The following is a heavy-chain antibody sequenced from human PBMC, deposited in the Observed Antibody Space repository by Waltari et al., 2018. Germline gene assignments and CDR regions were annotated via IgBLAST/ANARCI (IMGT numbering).Heavy chain of an antibody. D-gene: IGHD1-1*01. CDR1: GYTFTGYY. CDR3: ARMWRNEQTDGY. V-gene: IGHV1-2*02. J-gene: IGHJ4*02. CDR2: IKPNDGGT. Sequence: QVQLVQSGAEVKKPGASVTVSCKASGYTFTGYYMPWVRQAPGQGLEWMGWIKPNDGGTNYAQKVQSRVTMTRDTSISTAYMELSRLRSDDTAVYYCARMWRNEQTDGYWGQGTLVTVSS.